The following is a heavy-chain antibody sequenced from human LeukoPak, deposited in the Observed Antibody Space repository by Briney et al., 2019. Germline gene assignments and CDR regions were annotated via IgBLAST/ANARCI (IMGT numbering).Heavy chain of an antibody. CDR3: ARYYYDSSGYYHNWFDP. V-gene: IGHV1-69*02. J-gene: IGHJ5*02. Sequence: SVKVSCKASGGTFSSYTISWVRQAPGQGLEWMGRIIPILGIANYAQKFQGRVAITADKSTGTAYMELSSLRSEDTAVYYCARYYYDSSGYYHNWFDPWGQGTLVTVSS. CDR2: IIPILGIA. CDR1: GGTFSSYT. D-gene: IGHD3-22*01.